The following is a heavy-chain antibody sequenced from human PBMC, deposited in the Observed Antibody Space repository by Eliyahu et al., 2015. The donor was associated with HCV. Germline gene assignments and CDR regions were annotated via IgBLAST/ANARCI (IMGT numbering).Heavy chain of an antibody. CDR3: ARYSSGTDAFDI. CDR2: IFSXDED. D-gene: IGHD3-22*01. CDR1: GFSXNXXRLG. V-gene: IGHV2-26*01. Sequence: QVTLKESGPVLVKPTETLTLTCTVSGFSXNXXRLGVSXIRXPPGKALEWLAHIFSXDEDSYSPSLKNRVTISKDTSKSQVVLTMTNMDPVDTATYYCARYSSGTDAFDIWGQGTTVTVSS. J-gene: IGHJ3*02.